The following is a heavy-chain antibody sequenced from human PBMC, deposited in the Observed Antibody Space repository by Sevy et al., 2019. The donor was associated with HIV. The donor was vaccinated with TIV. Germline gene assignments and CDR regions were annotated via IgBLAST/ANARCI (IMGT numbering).Heavy chain of an antibody. Sequence: GGSLRLSCADSGFTFIDYAMHWVRQAPGKGLEWVAVISDDVSKTYYADSVNGRFTISRDNSKNTLYLQMNSLRADDTAVYYCARGRVTSHYFDYWGQGTLVTVSS. V-gene: IGHV3-30*04. J-gene: IGHJ4*02. CDR3: ARGRVTSHYFDY. CDR2: ISDDVSKT. D-gene: IGHD2-21*02. CDR1: GFTFIDYA.